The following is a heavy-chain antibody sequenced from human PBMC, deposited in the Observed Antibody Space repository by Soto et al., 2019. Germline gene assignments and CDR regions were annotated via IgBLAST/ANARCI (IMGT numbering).Heavy chain of an antibody. Sequence: QVQLVQSGAEVKKPGASVKVSCKASGYTFTSSGMSWVRQAPGQGLEWMGWISAHTGSSEYAQRFQGRVTMTTDRSTRTAYLEVWRLRSVGTSVYYCAPAFILRVRDTRGYSFEAFDFWGSGTVVTV. CDR1: GYTFTSSG. CDR3: APAFILRVRDTRGYSFEAFDF. V-gene: IGHV1-18*01. D-gene: IGHD3-22*01. J-gene: IGHJ3*01. CDR2: ISAHTGSS.